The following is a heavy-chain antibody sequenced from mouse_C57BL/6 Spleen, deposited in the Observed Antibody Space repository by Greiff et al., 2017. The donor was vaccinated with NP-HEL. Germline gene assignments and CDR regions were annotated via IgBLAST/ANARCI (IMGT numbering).Heavy chain of an antibody. Sequence: QVQLQQPGAELVMPGASVKLSCKASGYTFTSYWMHWVKQRPGQGLEWIGEIDPSDSYTNYNQKFKGKSTLTVDKSSSTAYMQLSSLTSEDSAVYYCARVPRSYDGYGGDYWGQGTTLTVSS. D-gene: IGHD2-3*01. J-gene: IGHJ2*01. V-gene: IGHV1-69*01. CDR1: GYTFTSYW. CDR3: ARVPRSYDGYGGDY. CDR2: IDPSDSYT.